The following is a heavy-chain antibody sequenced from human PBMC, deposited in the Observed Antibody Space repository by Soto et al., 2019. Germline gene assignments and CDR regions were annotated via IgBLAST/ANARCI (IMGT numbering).Heavy chain of an antibody. J-gene: IGHJ6*02. V-gene: IGHV3-30*14. CDR1: GFTFRNYA. D-gene: IGHD3-10*01. CDR2: ISYDGSNK. Sequence: QVQLVESGGGVVQPGRSLRLSCAASGFTFRNYAMHWVRQAPGKGLECVAVISYDGSNKFYRDYVKGRFTISRDNSKNPIDLQKNSLRYEDKGVYYWAGGGRGGIGVVGSCRAGEDGVDVWGQGTTVTVSS. CDR3: AGGGRGGIGVVGSCRAGEDGVDV.